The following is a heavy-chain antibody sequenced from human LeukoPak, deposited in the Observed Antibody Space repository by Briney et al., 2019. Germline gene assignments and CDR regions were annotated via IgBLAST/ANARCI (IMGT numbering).Heavy chain of an antibody. CDR3: ARDQIGSSWTGYYYGMDV. CDR1: GFTFSSYA. D-gene: IGHD6-13*01. J-gene: IGHJ6*02. Sequence: PGGSLRLSCAASGFTFSSYAMSWVRQAPGKGLEWVSVISGSGGSTYYADSVKGRFTISRDNSKNTLYLQMNSLRAEDTAVYYCARDQIGSSWTGYYYGMDVWGQGTTVTVSS. V-gene: IGHV3-23*01. CDR2: ISGSGGST.